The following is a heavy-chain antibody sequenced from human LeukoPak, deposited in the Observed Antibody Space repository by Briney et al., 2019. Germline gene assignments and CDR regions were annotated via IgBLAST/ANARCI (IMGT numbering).Heavy chain of an antibody. V-gene: IGHV1-2*02. D-gene: IGHD2-2*01. CDR3: ARGRAVVPSASQPFDY. CDR2: INPNSGGT. Sequence: ASVKVSCKASGYTFTGHYMHWVRQAPGQGREGMGWINPNSGGTNYAEKFQGRVTMTRDTSISTAYMELSRLRSDDTAVYYCARGRAVVPSASQPFDYWGQGTLVTVSS. J-gene: IGHJ4*02. CDR1: GYTFTGHY.